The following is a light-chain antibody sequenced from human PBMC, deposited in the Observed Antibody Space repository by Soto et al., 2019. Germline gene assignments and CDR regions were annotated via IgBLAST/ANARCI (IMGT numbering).Light chain of an antibody. CDR2: DAS. Sequence: EIVLTQSPATLSSSPGERATLSCGASQSVSSSYVAWYQQKPGLAPRLLIYDASSRATGIPDRFSGSGSGTDFTLTISRLEPEDFAVYYCQQYGSSSYTFGQGTKLEIK. CDR3: QQYGSSSYT. CDR1: QSVSSSY. J-gene: IGKJ2*01. V-gene: IGKV3D-20*01.